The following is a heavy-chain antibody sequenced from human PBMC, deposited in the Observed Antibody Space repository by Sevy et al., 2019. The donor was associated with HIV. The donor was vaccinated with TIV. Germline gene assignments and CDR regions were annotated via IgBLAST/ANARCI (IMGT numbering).Heavy chain of an antibody. V-gene: IGHV3-23*01. CDR1: AFTFNSYV. CDR3: AKETIRGYY. CDR2: ISASGGYK. Sequence: GGSLRLSCAVSAFTFNSYVMSWVRQAPGKGLEWVSTISASGGYKYYADSVKGRLTISRDNSKNTVYLQMNSLRAEDTAIYYCAKETIRGYYWGQGTVVTVSS. D-gene: IGHD6-25*01. J-gene: IGHJ4*02.